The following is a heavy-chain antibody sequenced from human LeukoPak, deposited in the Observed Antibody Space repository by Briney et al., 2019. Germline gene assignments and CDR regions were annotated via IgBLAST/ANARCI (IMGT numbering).Heavy chain of an antibody. CDR1: GGSISSHY. CDR3: ARTPTVSDSSSWYIWFDR. CDR2: IYYSGST. D-gene: IGHD6-13*01. J-gene: IGHJ5*02. Sequence: SETLSLTCTVSGGSISSHYWSWIRQPPGKGLEWIGYIYYSGSTNYNPSLKSRSTISVDTSKNQFSLKLSSVTAADTAVYYCARTPTVSDSSSWYIWFDRWRQGTLVPVSS. V-gene: IGHV4-59*11.